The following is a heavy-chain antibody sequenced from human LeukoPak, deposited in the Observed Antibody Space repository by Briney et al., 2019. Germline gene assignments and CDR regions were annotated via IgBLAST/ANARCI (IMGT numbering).Heavy chain of an antibody. CDR2: ISSSGSTI. V-gene: IGHV3-48*03. J-gene: IGHJ6*04. Sequence: PGGSLRLSCAASGFTFSSYEMNWVRQAPGKGLEWVSYISSSGSTIYYADSVKGRFIISRDNAKNSLYLQMNSLRAEDTAVYYCARDPEYYDILTGFNYYYYYGMDVWGKGTTATVSS. D-gene: IGHD3-9*01. CDR3: ARDPEYYDILTGFNYYYYYGMDV. CDR1: GFTFSSYE.